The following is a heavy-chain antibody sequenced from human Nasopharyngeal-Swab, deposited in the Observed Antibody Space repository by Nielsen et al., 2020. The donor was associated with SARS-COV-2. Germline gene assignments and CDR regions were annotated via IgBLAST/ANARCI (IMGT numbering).Heavy chain of an antibody. CDR1: GGSISSGDYH. D-gene: IGHD3-3*01. CDR3: ARGPLDYDFWSGYIY. Sequence: SETLSLTCTVSGGSISSGDYHWSWIRQPPGKGLEWIGYIYYSGSTYYNPSLKSRVTISVDTSKNQFSLKLSSVTAADTAVYYCARGPLDYDFWSGYIYWGQGTLVTVSS. CDR2: IYYSGST. V-gene: IGHV4-30-4*01. J-gene: IGHJ4*02.